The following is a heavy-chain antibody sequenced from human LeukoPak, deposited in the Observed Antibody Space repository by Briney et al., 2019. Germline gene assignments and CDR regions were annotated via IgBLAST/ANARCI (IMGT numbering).Heavy chain of an antibody. CDR1: GFTFSIYA. J-gene: IGHJ4*02. CDR3: AKGRSEGYIFPLDY. D-gene: IGHD2-15*01. Sequence: PGGSLRLSCAASGFTFSIYAMSWVRQAPGKGLEWVSAISGSGDNTYYADSVKGRFTISRDNSKSTLSLQMNSLRADDTAVYFCAKGRSEGYIFPLDYWGQGTLVTVSS. V-gene: IGHV3-23*01. CDR2: ISGSGDNT.